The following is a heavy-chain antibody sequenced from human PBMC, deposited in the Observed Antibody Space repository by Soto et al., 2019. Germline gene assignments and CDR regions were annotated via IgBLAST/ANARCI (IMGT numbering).Heavy chain of an antibody. J-gene: IGHJ4*02. V-gene: IGHV4-34*01. CDR2: IHHSGTT. CDR1: GGSFSNYF. CDR3: ARGVITIRGVMIKRLYSFDS. D-gene: IGHD3-16*01. Sequence: PSETLSLTCDVYGGSFSNYFWTWIRQPPGKGPEWIGEIHHSGTTNYSPSLTSRVAISVDTSKNQFSLKLSSVTAADTAVYYCARGVITIRGVMIKRLYSFDSWGQGTLVTVSS.